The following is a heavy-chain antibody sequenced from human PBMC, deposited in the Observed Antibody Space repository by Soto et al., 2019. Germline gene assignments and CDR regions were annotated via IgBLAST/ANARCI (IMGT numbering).Heavy chain of an antibody. V-gene: IGHV5-10-1*01. J-gene: IGHJ4*02. CDR1: GYSFAGYW. Sequence: PGEALKISCKGSGYSFAGYWITWVRQKPGKGLEWMGRIDPSDSQTYYSPSFRGHVTISATKSITTVFLQWSSLRASDTAMYYCARQIYDSDTGPNFQYYFDSWGQGTPVTVSS. CDR3: ARQIYDSDTGPNFQYYFDS. D-gene: IGHD3-22*01. CDR2: IDPSDSQT.